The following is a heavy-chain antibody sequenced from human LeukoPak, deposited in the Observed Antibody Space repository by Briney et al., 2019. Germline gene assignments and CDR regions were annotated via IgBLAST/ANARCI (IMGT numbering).Heavy chain of an antibody. J-gene: IGHJ4*02. V-gene: IGHV3-53*01. Sequence: PGGSLRLSCAASGFTVSDNYMSWVRQAPGKGLEWVSIIYTGGSASYADSVKGRFTISRDTSKNTLYLQMSSLRAEDTAVYYCARDRERDWGQGTLVTVSS. CDR3: ARDRERD. CDR1: GFTVSDNY. D-gene: IGHD1-1*01. CDR2: IYTGGSA.